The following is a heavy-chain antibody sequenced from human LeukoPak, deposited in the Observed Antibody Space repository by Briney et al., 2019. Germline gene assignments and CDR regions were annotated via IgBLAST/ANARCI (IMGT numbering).Heavy chain of an antibody. Sequence: ASVKVSCKASGYTFTSYGISWVRQAPGQGLEWMGWISAYNGNTNYAQKLQGRVTMTTDTSTSTAYMELRSLRSDDTAVYYCARDLRYFDWLLSPPPSHYFDYWGQGTLVTVSS. CDR3: ARDLRYFDWLLSPPPSHYFDY. D-gene: IGHD3-9*01. CDR1: GYTFTSYG. CDR2: ISAYNGNT. J-gene: IGHJ4*02. V-gene: IGHV1-18*01.